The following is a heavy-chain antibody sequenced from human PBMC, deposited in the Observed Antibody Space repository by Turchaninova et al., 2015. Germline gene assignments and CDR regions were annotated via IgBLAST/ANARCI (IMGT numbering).Heavy chain of an antibody. CDR3: ARHRYSSSSAVGRYFDY. D-gene: IGHD6-6*01. CDR1: GCSISSGSY. CDR2: IYHSGST. V-gene: IGHV4-38-2*01. Sequence: QVQLQESGPGPGEPSETLSLTCAVPGCSISSGSYWAWLRRPPGEGLGWVGSIYHSGSTDYNPSLKSRVTISVDTSKNQFSLKLTSVTAADTAVYYCARHRYSSSSAVGRYFDYWGQGTLVTVSS. J-gene: IGHJ4*02.